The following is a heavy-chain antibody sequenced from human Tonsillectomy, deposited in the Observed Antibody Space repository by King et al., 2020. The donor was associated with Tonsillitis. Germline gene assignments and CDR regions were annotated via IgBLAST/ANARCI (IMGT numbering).Heavy chain of an antibody. CDR1: GGSISSGSYY. V-gene: IGHV4-61*02. Sequence: PLQESGPGLVKPSQTLSLTCTVSGGSISSGSYYWSWIRQPAGKGLEWIGRIYTSGSTNYNPSLKSRVTISVDTSKNQFSLKLSSVTAADTAVYYCARGDFWSGRLNSYYYYYYMDVWGKGTTVTVSS. CDR2: IYTSGST. CDR3: ARGDFWSGRLNSYYYYYYMDV. D-gene: IGHD3-3*01. J-gene: IGHJ6*03.